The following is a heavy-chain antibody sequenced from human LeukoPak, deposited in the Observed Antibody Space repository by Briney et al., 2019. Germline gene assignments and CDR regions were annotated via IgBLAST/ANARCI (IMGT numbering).Heavy chain of an antibody. CDR2: TSGSGVNS. Sequence: GGSLRLSCAASGFTLRSYDMSWVRQAPGKGLEWVAATSGSGVNSYYADSVRDRFTISRDNSQNTLYLQMDSLRAEDTALYYCAKEYSGYDFDYWGQGTLVTVSS. V-gene: IGHV3-23*01. CDR1: GFTLRSYD. J-gene: IGHJ4*02. D-gene: IGHD5-12*01. CDR3: AKEYSGYDFDY.